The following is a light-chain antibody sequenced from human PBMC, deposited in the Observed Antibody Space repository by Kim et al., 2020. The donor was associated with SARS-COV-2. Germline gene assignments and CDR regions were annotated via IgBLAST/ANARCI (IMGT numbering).Light chain of an antibody. CDR1: SSDDGGYNY. CDR2: DVS. CDR3: SSYTSSSTWV. Sequence: GQSITISCTGTSSDDGGYNYVSWYQQHPGKAPKLMIYDVSNRPSGVSNRFSGSKSGNTASLTISGLQAEDEADYYCSSYTSSSTWVFGGGTQLTVL. V-gene: IGLV2-14*03. J-gene: IGLJ3*02.